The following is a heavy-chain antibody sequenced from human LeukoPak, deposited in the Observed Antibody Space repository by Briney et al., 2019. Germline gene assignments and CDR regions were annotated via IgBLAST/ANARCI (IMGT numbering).Heavy chain of an antibody. CDR1: GFTVSSNY. Sequence: GGSLRLSCAASGFTVSSNYMSWVRQAPGKGLEWVSVIYSGGTTNYADSVKGRFTIPRDKSKNTLYLQMNSLRAEDTAVYYCARGNYGGNSAIDYWGQGTLVSVSS. V-gene: IGHV3-66*01. CDR2: IYSGGTT. CDR3: ARGNYGGNSAIDY. J-gene: IGHJ4*02. D-gene: IGHD4-23*01.